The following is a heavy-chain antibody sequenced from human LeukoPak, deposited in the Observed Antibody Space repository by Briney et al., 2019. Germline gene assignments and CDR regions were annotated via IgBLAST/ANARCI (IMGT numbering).Heavy chain of an antibody. CDR2: ISAYNGNT. CDR1: GYTFTSYG. D-gene: IGHD2-2*01. V-gene: IGHV1-18*01. CDR3: ARGSMVRDIVVVPAAL. J-gene: IGHJ4*02. Sequence: GASVKVSCKASGYTFTSYGISWVRQAPGQGLEWMGWISAYNGNTNYAQKLQGRVTMTTDTSTSTAYMELRSLRYDDTAVYYCARGSMVRDIVVVPAALWGQGTLVTVSS.